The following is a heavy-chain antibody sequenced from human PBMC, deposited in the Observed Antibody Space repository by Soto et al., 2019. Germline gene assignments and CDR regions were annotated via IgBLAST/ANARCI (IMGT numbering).Heavy chain of an antibody. Sequence: SETLSLTCAVSGGSIISGGYSWSWIRQPPGKGLEWIGYIYHSGSTYYNPSLKSRVTISVDRSKNQFSLKLSSVTAADTAVYYCARGYGDVDAFDIWGQGTMVT. V-gene: IGHV4-30-2*01. CDR1: GGSIISGGYS. CDR2: IYHSGST. D-gene: IGHD4-17*01. J-gene: IGHJ3*02. CDR3: ARGYGDVDAFDI.